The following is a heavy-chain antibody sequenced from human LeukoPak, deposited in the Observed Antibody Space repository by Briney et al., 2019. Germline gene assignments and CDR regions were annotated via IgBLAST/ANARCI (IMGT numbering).Heavy chain of an antibody. V-gene: IGHV3-21*01. Sequence: GSLRLSCAASGFTFSSYSMNWVRQAPGKGLEWVSSISSSGSYIYYADSVKGRFTISRDNAKNSLYLQMNSLRAEDTAVYYCARVMGGSGSMFDYWGQGTLVTVSS. J-gene: IGHJ4*02. CDR3: ARVMGGSGSMFDY. D-gene: IGHD3-22*01. CDR1: GFTFSSYS. CDR2: ISSSGSYI.